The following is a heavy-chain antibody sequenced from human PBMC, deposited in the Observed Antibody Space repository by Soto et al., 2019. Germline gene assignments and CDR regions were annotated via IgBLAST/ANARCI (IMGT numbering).Heavy chain of an antibody. CDR2: IIPISGTA. CDR1: GGTFSSYA. J-gene: IGHJ6*02. V-gene: IGHV1-69*01. D-gene: IGHD2-2*01. Sequence: QVQMVQYGSEVKKPGSSVKVSCKASGGTFSSYAISWVRQAPGQGLEWMGGIIPISGTANYAQKFQGRVTITAEESTSTAYMELSSLRSEDTAVYYCARSQGSSTSLEIYYYYYYGMDVWGQWTTVTVSS. CDR3: ARSQGSSTSLEIYYYYYYGMDV.